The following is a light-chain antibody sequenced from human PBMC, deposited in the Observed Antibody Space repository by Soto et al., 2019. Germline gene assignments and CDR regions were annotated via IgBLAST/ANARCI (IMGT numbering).Light chain of an antibody. J-gene: IGLJ1*01. CDR3: SSYAGSNNPDV. V-gene: IGLV2-8*01. CDR2: EVS. Sequence: QTGRTHPPAASGVPGDAVTFPCTRTSNDLGGYNYVSWYQQHPGKAPKLMIYEVSKRPSGVPDRFSGSKSGNTASLTVSGLQAEDEADYYCSSYAGSNNPDVFGTGTKVTVL. CDR1: SNDLGGYNY.